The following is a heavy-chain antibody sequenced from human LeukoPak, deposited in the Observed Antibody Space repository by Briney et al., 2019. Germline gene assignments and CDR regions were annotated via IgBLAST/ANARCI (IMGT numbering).Heavy chain of an antibody. D-gene: IGHD6-19*01. CDR1: GYTFTSNY. CDR2: INTNTGNP. J-gene: IGHJ4*02. CDR3: ARTLYSSGWPSDY. V-gene: IGHV7-4-1*02. Sequence: GASVKVSCKASGYTFTSNYIHWVRQAPGQGLEWMGWINTNTGNPTYAQGSTGRFVFSLDTSVSTAYLQISSLKAEDTAVYYCARTLYSSGWPSDYWGQGTLVTVSS.